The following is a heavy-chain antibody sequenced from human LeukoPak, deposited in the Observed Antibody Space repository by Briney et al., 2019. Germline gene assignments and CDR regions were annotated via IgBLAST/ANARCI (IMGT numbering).Heavy chain of an antibody. CDR3: ARGQTSYYYYMDV. CDR2: IYYSGST. V-gene: IGHV4-59*01. CDR1: GGSISSYY. Sequence: SETLSLTCTVSGGSISSYYWSWIRQPPGKGLEWIGYIYYSGSTNYNPSLKSRVTISVDTSKNQFSLKLSSVTAADTAVYYCARGQTSYYYYMDVWGKGTTVTASS. J-gene: IGHJ6*03.